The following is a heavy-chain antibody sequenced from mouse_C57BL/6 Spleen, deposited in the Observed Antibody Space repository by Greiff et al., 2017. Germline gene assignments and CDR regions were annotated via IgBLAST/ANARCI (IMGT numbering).Heavy chain of an antibody. CDR2: IDPSNSYT. J-gene: IGHJ4*01. CDR3: ARQEGSSLYAMDY. V-gene: IGHV1-69*01. Sequence: QVQLQQPGAELVMPGASVKLSCKASSYTFTSYWMHWVKQRPGQGLEWIGEIDPSNSYTNYNQKFKGKSTLTVDKSSSTAYMQLSSLTSEDSAVYYCARQEGSSLYAMDYWGQGTSVTVSA. D-gene: IGHD1-1*01. CDR1: SYTFTSYW.